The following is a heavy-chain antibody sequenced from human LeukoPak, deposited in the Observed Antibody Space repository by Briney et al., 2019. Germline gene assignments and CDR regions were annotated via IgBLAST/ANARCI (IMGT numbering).Heavy chain of an antibody. CDR1: GFTLSTYA. J-gene: IGHJ4*02. D-gene: IGHD5-24*01. V-gene: IGHV3-23*01. Sequence: GGPLSLSCAACGFTLSTYAVSWVRQAPGEGREGGSAISSSGGTTYYADSVKGRFSISRDNSKNALFLRMNSLRAEDTAVYYCAKDRNAWPTNFDSWGQGTLVTVSA. CDR3: AKDRNAWPTNFDS. CDR2: ISSSGGTT.